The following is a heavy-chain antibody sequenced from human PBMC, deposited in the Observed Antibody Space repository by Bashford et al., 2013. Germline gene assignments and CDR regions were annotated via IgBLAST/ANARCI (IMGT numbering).Heavy chain of an antibody. D-gene: IGHD6-6*01. CDR2: LEADGKAT. V-gene: IGHV3-7*03. Sequence: VRQAPGKGLEWVATLEADGKATYFVDSVRGRLTISRDNSKNTLYLQMNSLRAEDTAVYYCAKDARGDFDYWGQGTLVTVSS. J-gene: IGHJ4*02. CDR3: AKDARGDFDY.